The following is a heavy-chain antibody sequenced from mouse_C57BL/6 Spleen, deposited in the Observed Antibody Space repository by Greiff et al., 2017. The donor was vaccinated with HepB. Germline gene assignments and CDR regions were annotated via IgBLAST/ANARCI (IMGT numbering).Heavy chain of an antibody. D-gene: IGHD1-1*01. V-gene: IGHV1-80*01. CDR3: ARSDYGSSYGYFDV. Sequence: VQLQQSGAELVKPWASVKISCTASGYAFSSYWLNWVKQRPGKGLERIGQIYPGDGDTNYNGKFKGNATLTAEKSSSTAYMQLSSLTSEESVVYFGARSDYGSSYGYFDVWGTGTTVTVSS. J-gene: IGHJ1*03. CDR2: IYPGDGDT. CDR1: GYAFSSYW.